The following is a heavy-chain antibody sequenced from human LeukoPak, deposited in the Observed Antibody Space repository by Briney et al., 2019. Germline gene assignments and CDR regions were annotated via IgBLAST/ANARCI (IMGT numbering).Heavy chain of an antibody. CDR1: GFTFRSYW. CDR3: AREYYYGSGSYYNGY. D-gene: IGHD3-10*01. J-gene: IGHJ4*02. CDR2: IKQDGGEK. V-gene: IGHV3-7*04. Sequence: GGSLRLSCAASGFTFRSYWTTWVRQTPGKGLEWVANIKQDGGEKYYVASVKGRFTISRDNAKNSLYLQMNSLRAEDTAVYYCAREYYYGSGSYYNGYWGQGTLVTVSS.